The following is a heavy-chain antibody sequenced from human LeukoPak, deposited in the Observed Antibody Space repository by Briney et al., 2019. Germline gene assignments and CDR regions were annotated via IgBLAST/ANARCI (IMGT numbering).Heavy chain of an antibody. J-gene: IGHJ4*02. D-gene: IGHD6-13*01. CDR2: ISGSGSDI. V-gene: IGHV3-11*01. Sequence: GGSLRLSCVVSGFGFSYSYMTWIRQTPAKGLEWLAYISGSGSDIYCADSVKGRFTISRDNAKNSLYLQMNSLRAEDTALYYCAKDKDIAAAGYFDYWGQGTLVTVSS. CDR1: GFGFSYSY. CDR3: AKDKDIAAAGYFDY.